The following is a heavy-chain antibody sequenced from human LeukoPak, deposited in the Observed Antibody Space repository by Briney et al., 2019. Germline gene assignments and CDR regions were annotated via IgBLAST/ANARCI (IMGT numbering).Heavy chain of an antibody. Sequence: PGGSLGLSCVASGFSFRNYAIPWVRQAPGKGLEYVSVINTDGRITYYADSVKGRFTISRDNSENTVYLQMGSLRGEDMAVYYCTRDGGSFCDFDYWGQGALVTVSS. CDR2: INTDGRIT. CDR1: GFSFRNYA. J-gene: IGHJ4*02. D-gene: IGHD1-26*01. CDR3: TRDGGSFCDFDY. V-gene: IGHV3-64*02.